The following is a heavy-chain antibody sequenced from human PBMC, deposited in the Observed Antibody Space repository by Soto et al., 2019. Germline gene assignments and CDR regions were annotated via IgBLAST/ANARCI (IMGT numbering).Heavy chain of an antibody. D-gene: IGHD5-12*01. CDR1: GYTFFTYD. CDR3: ARHHGPTTSENWFDS. Sequence: QVHLVQSGVEVKTPWASVKVSCQASGYTFFTYDISWVRQAPGQGLEWMGWISTYSGDTKYAQKFQGRVTMTTDASTTTAYLELRSLRSDDTAVYYCARHHGPTTSENWFDSWGQGTLVTVSS. CDR2: ISTYSGDT. V-gene: IGHV1-18*01. J-gene: IGHJ5*01.